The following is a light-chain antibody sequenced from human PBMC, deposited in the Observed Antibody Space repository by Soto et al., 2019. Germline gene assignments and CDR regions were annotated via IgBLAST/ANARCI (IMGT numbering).Light chain of an antibody. CDR3: QQRSKWPIT. CDR2: DAS. V-gene: IGKV3-11*01. J-gene: IGKJ5*01. Sequence: EILFDPVPGNPYLSPGERAALSRKASQSISTYLAWYRQKPGQAPRLFIYDASNRAAGIPARFSGSGSGTDFTLTISSLEPEDFAVYYCQQRSKWPITFGQGTRLEIK. CDR1: QSISTY.